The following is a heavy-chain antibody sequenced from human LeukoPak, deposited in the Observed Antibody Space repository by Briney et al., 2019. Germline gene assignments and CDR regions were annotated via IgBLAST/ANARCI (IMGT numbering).Heavy chain of an antibody. D-gene: IGHD3-10*01. J-gene: IGHJ5*02. CDR3: ARDAPGIHKSFDP. Sequence: GGSLTLSCAAVALTFDVYCTSWVRHAPGRGLGWVSGVNWNGGRTGYAASGKGRFPLSRDNAKNYLYLQMNSLRAEDTALYYCARDAPGIHKSFDPWGQGTLVTVSS. V-gene: IGHV3-20*04. CDR2: VNWNGGRT. CDR1: ALTFDVYC.